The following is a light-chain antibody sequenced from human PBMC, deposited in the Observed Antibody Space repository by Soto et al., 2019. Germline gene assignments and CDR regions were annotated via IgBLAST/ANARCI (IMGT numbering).Light chain of an antibody. J-gene: IGLJ1*01. CDR3: CSYTGGRTHYV. CDR2: EGN. V-gene: IGLV2-23*01. CDR1: SSDVGSYNL. Sequence: QSALTQPASVSGSPGQSITISCTGTSSDVGSYNLVSWYQQRPGKAPKLLIFEGNKRPSGVSDRFSGSKSGNTASLTISGLQADDEADYYCCSYTGGRTHYVFGLGTEVTVL.